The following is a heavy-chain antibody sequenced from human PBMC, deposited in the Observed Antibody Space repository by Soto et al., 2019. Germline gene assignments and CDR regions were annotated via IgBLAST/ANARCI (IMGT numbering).Heavy chain of an antibody. D-gene: IGHD2-15*01. CDR1: GGSISSGGYY. J-gene: IGHJ4*02. V-gene: IGHV4-31*03. CDR2: IYYSGST. CDR3: AGVDRLVAGVAATHYFDY. Sequence: SETLSLTCTVSGGSISSGGYYWSWIRQHPGKGLEWIGYIYYSGSTYYNPSLKSRVTISVDTSKNQFSLKLSSVTAADTAVYYCAGVDRLVAGVAATHYFDYWGQGTLVTVSS.